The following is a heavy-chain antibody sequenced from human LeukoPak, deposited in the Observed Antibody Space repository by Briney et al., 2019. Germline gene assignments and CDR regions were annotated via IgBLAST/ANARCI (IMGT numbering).Heavy chain of an antibody. CDR3: ARRYSGNQGAAFDI. J-gene: IGHJ3*02. D-gene: IGHD1-26*01. Sequence: ASVKVSCKASGYTFTDYYMHWVRQAPGQGLEWMGIVNPSGGGTRYAQRFQDRVTMTRDMSTSTDYMELSNLRSEDTAVFYCARRYSGNQGAAFDIWGQGTMVTVSS. V-gene: IGHV1-46*01. CDR1: GYTFTDYY. CDR2: VNPSGGGT.